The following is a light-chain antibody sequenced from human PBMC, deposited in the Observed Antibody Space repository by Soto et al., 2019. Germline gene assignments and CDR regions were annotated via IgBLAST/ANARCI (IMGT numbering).Light chain of an antibody. CDR2: VNN. Sequence: SLLTQPPPVSGGPGPRGTTSRPGGPPHIGAGYDVHWYQQLPGTAPKLLIFVNNDRPSGVPDRFSGSKSGTSASLAITGLQAEDEADYYCQSYDSILSGCVFGTGTKVTVL. J-gene: IGLJ1*01. CDR3: QSYDSILSGCV. CDR1: PPHIGAGYD. V-gene: IGLV1-40*01.